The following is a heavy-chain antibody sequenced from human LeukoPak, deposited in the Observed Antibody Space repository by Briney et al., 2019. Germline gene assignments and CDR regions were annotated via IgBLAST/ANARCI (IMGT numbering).Heavy chain of an antibody. V-gene: IGHV1-18*04. D-gene: IGHD5-24*01. CDR3: AREWAQMAISRRPTDY. J-gene: IGHJ4*02. CDR2: INAYNGNT. CDR1: GYTFSNYN. Sequence: ASVTVSCKASGYTFSNYNFNWVRQAPGQGLEWMGWINAYNGNTNYAQKFQGRVAMTTDTSTSTAYMELRSLTSDDTAVYYCAREWAQMAISRRPTDYWGQGTLVTVSS.